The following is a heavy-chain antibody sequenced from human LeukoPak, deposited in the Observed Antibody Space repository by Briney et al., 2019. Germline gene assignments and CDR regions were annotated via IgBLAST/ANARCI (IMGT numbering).Heavy chain of an antibody. V-gene: IGHV3-48*02. Sequence: GGSLRLSCAASGFIFSSYSMNWVRQAPGKGLEWVSYIRRSGSQIYYADSVKGRFTISRDDAKNSLYLQMSALRDDDTAIYYCTRDPHALDYWGQGTLVTVSS. CDR1: GFIFSSYS. CDR2: IRRSGSQI. CDR3: TRDPHALDY. J-gene: IGHJ4*02.